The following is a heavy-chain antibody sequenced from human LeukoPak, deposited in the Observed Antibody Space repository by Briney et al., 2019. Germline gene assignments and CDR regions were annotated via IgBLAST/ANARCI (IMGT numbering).Heavy chain of an antibody. V-gene: IGHV3-23*01. D-gene: IGHD3-22*01. Sequence: GGSLRLSCAASGFTFSSYAMSWVRQAPGKGLEWVSAISGSGGSTYYADSVKGRFTISRDNSKNTLYLQMYSLRAEDTAVYYCAKYQPDSSGYYQPVYYYYGMDVWGQGTTVTVSS. J-gene: IGHJ6*02. CDR1: GFTFSSYA. CDR3: AKYQPDSSGYYQPVYYYYGMDV. CDR2: ISGSGGST.